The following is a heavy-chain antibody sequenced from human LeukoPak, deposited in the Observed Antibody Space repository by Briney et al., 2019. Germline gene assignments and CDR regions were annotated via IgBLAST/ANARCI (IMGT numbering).Heavy chain of an antibody. Sequence: ASVKVSCKASGYTFTGYYMHWVRQAPGQGLEWMGIMNPSGGSTSYAQKFQGRVTMTRDTSTSTVYMELSSLRSEDTAVYYCARHPAAAATFDYWGQGTLVTVSS. J-gene: IGHJ4*02. D-gene: IGHD6-13*01. CDR2: MNPSGGST. CDR3: ARHPAAAATFDY. CDR1: GYTFTGYY. V-gene: IGHV1-46*01.